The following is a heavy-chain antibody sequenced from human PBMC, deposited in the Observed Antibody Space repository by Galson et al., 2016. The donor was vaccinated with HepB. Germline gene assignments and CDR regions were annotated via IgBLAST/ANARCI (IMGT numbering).Heavy chain of an antibody. J-gene: IGHJ2*01. V-gene: IGHV3-21*01. D-gene: IGHD6-13*01. CDR1: GFTFDSYI. Sequence: SLRLSCAASGFTFDSYIMNWVRQAPGKGLEWVSSITASSAYIYYADSVKGRFTISRDNAKNSLYLQMNSLRAEDTAVYYCAREVRGSSWYAGYFDLWGRGTLVTVSS. CDR3: AREVRGSSWYAGYFDL. CDR2: ITASSAYI.